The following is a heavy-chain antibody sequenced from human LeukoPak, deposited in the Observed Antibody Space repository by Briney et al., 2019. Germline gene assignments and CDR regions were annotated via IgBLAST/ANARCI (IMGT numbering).Heavy chain of an antibody. CDR2: IKQDGSEK. D-gene: IGHD3-22*01. CDR1: GFTFSSYW. CDR3: ARSVGLYYYDSSGYFDS. Sequence: GGSLRLSCAASGFTFSSYWITWVRQAPGKGLEWVANIKQDGSEKHYVDSVRGRFTISRDNAKDSLYLQMTSLRAEDTAVYYCARSVGLYYYDSSGYFDSWGRGTLVTVSS. V-gene: IGHV3-7*01. J-gene: IGHJ4*02.